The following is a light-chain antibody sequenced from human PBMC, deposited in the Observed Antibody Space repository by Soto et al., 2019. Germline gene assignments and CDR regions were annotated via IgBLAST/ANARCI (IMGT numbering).Light chain of an antibody. CDR2: SND. J-gene: IGLJ2*01. Sequence: QSVLTQAPSASGTPGQRVTFSCSGSTSNIGKYTVNWYQQLPGTAPKLLVHSNDQRPSGVPDRFYGSKSGTSASLAISGLQSEDEADYYCSSWDDSLNGVAFGGGTKVPS. CDR1: TSNIGKYT. V-gene: IGLV1-44*01. CDR3: SSWDDSLNGVA.